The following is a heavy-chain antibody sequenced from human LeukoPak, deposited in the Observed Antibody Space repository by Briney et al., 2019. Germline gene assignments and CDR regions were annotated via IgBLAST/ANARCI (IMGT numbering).Heavy chain of an antibody. CDR2: IYSSGSA. V-gene: IGHV3-66*01. CDR1: GFTVSSNY. D-gene: IGHD3-10*01. CDR3: ARESGMVRGVTRDDAFDI. J-gene: IGHJ3*02. Sequence: GGSLRLSCAASGFTVSSNYMSWVRQAPGKGLEWVSVIYSSGSAYYADSVKGRFTISRDNSKNTLYLQMNSLRAEDTAVYHCARESGMVRGVTRDDAFDIWGQGTMVTVSS.